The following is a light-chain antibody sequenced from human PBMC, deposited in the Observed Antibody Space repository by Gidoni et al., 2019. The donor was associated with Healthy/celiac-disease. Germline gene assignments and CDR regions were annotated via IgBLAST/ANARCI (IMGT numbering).Light chain of an antibody. J-gene: IGKJ2*01. CDR2: GAS. Sequence: EIAMTPFPATLSLSPGVRATLSRRASQSVSSNLAWYQQKPGQAPRLLIYGASTRATGIPARFSGSGSGTEFTLTISSLQSEDFAVYYCQQYSNWPPYTFGQGTKLEIK. V-gene: IGKV3D-15*01. CDR3: QQYSNWPPYT. CDR1: QSVSSN.